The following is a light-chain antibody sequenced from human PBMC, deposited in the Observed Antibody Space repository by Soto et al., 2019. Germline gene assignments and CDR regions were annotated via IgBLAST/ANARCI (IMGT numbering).Light chain of an antibody. Sequence: EIVMTQSPATLSVSPGERATLSCRASHTVSSSLAWYQQKPGQAPRLLIYGASTRATGIPARFSGSGSGTEFTLTISSLQSEDFAVYYCQQYNNWPPWTFGQGTKVDIK. CDR3: QQYNNWPPWT. V-gene: IGKV3-15*01. J-gene: IGKJ1*01. CDR1: HTVSSS. CDR2: GAS.